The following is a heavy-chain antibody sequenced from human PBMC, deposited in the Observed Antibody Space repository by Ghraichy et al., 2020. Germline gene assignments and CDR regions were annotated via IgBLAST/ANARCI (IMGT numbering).Heavy chain of an antibody. D-gene: IGHD6-6*01. J-gene: IGHJ4*02. CDR1: GFTFSKYG. CDR2: ISDSGDTT. CDR3: AKGYSGYSSASDY. Sequence: GGSLNISCTVSGFTFSKYGMNWVRQAPGKGLEWVSGISDSGDTTYYADSVKGRFTTSRDNSKNTLYVQMSSLRAEDTAVYYCAKGYSGYSSASDYWGQGTLVTVSS. V-gene: IGHV3-23*01.